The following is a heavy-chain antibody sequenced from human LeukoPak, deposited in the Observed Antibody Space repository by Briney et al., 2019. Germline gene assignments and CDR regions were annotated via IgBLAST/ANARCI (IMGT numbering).Heavy chain of an antibody. CDR3: ARSGLIAARPAEYFQH. V-gene: IGHV3-30-3*01. J-gene: IGHJ1*01. CDR2: ISYDGSNK. D-gene: IGHD6-6*01. Sequence: PGRSLRLSCAASGFTFSSYAMHWVRQAPGKGLEWVAVISYDGSNKYYADSVKGRFTISRDNSKNTLYLQMNSLRAEDTAVYYCARSGLIAARPAEYFQHWGQGTLVTVSS. CDR1: GFTFSSYA.